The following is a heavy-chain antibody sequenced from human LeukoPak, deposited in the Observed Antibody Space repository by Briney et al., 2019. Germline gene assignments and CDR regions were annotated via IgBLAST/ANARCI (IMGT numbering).Heavy chain of an antibody. Sequence: ASVTVSFKASGYTFTSYGISWVRQAPGQGLECMGWIYPNNGATAYAQKFQGRVAMTRDTSITTAYMELSGLRPDDTAVYYCARDGPAQMVDFDYWGQGTLVTVSS. V-gene: IGHV1-2*02. D-gene: IGHD3-10*01. CDR2: IYPNNGAT. J-gene: IGHJ4*02. CDR3: ARDGPAQMVDFDY. CDR1: GYTFTSYG.